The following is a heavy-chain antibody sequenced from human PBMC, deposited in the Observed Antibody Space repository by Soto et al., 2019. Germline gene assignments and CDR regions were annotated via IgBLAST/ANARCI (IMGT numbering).Heavy chain of an antibody. CDR2: INPSGGST. J-gene: IGHJ6*02. Sequence: ASVKVSCTASGYTFTSYYMHWVRQAPGQGLEWMGIINPSGGSTSYAQKFQGRVTMTRDTSTSTVYMELSSLRSEDTAAYYCARGAVAGYYYYGMDVWGQGTTVTVSS. CDR3: ARGAVAGYYYYGMDV. D-gene: IGHD6-19*01. CDR1: GYTFTSYY. V-gene: IGHV1-46*03.